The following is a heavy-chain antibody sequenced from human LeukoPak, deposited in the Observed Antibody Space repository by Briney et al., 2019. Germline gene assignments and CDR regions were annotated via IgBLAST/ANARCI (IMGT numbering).Heavy chain of an antibody. CDR3: ATNTVKAYFDY. CDR2: ISSSGSTI. CDR1: GFTFSDYY. V-gene: IGHV3-11*01. J-gene: IGHJ4*02. D-gene: IGHD4-17*01. Sequence: GGSLRLSCAASGFTFSDYYMSWIRQAPGKGLEWVSYISSSGSTIYYADSVKGRFTISRDNSKNTLYLQMNSLRAEDTAVYYCATNTVKAYFDYWGQGTLVTVSS.